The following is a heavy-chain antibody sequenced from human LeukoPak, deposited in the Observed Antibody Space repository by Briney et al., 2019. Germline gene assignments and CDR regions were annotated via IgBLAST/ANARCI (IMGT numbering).Heavy chain of an antibody. Sequence: GGSLRLSCAASGFTFSSYAMHWVRQAPGKGLEYVSAISSNGGSTYYANSVKGRFTISRDNSKNTLYLQMGSLRAEDMAVYYCARPGGGYSYGYPPGDDAFDIWGQGTMVTVSS. CDR3: ARPGGGYSYGYPPGDDAFDI. CDR2: ISSNGGST. V-gene: IGHV3-64*01. J-gene: IGHJ3*02. D-gene: IGHD5-18*01. CDR1: GFTFSSYA.